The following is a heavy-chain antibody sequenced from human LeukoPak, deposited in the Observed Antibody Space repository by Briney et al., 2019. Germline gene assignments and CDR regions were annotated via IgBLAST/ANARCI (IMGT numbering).Heavy chain of an antibody. J-gene: IGHJ6*03. V-gene: IGHV4-61*02. CDR2: IYTSGST. Sequence: SETLSLTCTVSGGSISCDSYYWSWIRQPAGKGLEWIGRIYTSGSTNYNPSLKSRVTISVDTSKNQFSLKLSSVTAADTALYYCARDRKYYYHMDVWGKGTTVTVSS. CDR3: ARDRKYYYHMDV. CDR1: GGSISCDSYY. D-gene: IGHD1-14*01.